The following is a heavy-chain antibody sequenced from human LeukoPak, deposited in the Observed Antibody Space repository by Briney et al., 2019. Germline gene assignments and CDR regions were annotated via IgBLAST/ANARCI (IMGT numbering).Heavy chain of an antibody. D-gene: IGHD2-2*01. V-gene: IGHV3-23*01. CDR2: ISGSGGTT. CDR3: AKRAIVVVPAATVPDLDY. J-gene: IGHJ4*02. CDR1: GFTFSNYA. Sequence: GRSLRLSCAASGFTFSNYAMSWVRQAPGKGLEWVSVISGSGGTTYYADSVKGRFTISRDNSKNTLYLQMNSLRAEDTAVYYCAKRAIVVVPAATVPDLDYWGQGTLVTVSS.